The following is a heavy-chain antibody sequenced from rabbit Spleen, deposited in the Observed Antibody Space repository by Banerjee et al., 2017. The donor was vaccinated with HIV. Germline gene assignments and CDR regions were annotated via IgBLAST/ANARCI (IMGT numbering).Heavy chain of an antibody. CDR2: IEPIFGTT. D-gene: IGHD1-1*01. J-gene: IGHJ4*01. Sequence: QEQLVESGGGLVQPGGSLKLSCKASGFDFSNYGVSWVRQAPGKGLEWIGYIEPIFGTTYYASWVNGRFTISSHNAQNTLYLQLNSLTVADTATYFCARDPAYSSSSGSAIPYLWGPGTLVTVS. CDR3: ARDPAYSSSSGSAIPYL. V-gene: IGHV1S47*01. CDR1: GFDFSNYG.